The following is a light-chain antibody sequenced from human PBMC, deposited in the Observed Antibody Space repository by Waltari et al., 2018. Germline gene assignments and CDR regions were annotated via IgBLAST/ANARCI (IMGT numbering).Light chain of an antibody. V-gene: IGKV1-5*01. J-gene: IGKJ1*01. Sequence: IQVTQSPSTLSASVGDRVTITCRATPSISNWLSWYQQKPGKAPKLLIYKASTLESGDPSRFSGSGSGTEFTLTISSLQPDDFATYFCQQYNNYTPKTFGQGTKVDIK. CDR2: KAS. CDR1: PSISNW. CDR3: QQYNNYTPKT.